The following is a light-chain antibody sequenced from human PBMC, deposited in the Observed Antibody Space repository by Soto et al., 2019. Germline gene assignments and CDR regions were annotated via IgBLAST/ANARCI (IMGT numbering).Light chain of an antibody. CDR3: QSYDGRLSGYV. V-gene: IGLV1-40*01. CDR2: GNN. CDR1: SSNIGTGYF. Sequence: QPVLTQPPSVSGAPGQRVTISCTGSSSNIGTGYFVHWYQQLPGTAPKLLIFGNNNRPSGVPDRFSGSKSGTSASLAITGLQAEDEADYYCQSYDGRLSGYVFGTGTKLTVL. J-gene: IGLJ1*01.